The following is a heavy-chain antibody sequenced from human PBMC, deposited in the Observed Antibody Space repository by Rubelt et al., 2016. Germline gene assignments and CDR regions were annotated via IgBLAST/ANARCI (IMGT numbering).Heavy chain of an antibody. CDR2: IYYSGNT. D-gene: IGHD1-14*01. V-gene: IGHV4-39*01. CDR1: GGSISSSSYY. Sequence: QLQLQESGPGLVKPSETLSLTCTVSGGSISSSSYYWGWIRQPPGKGLEWIGSIYYSGNTYYNPSLKSRVTISVDTSKTQLSLKLSSVTAADTAVYYCAASTARLTTDFDYWGQGTLVTVSS. J-gene: IGHJ4*02. CDR3: AASTARLTTDFDY.